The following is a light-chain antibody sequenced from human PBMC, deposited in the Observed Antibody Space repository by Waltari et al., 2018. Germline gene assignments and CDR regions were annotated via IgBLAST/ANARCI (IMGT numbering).Light chain of an antibody. J-gene: IGKJ2*01. CDR1: QGIGNY. CDR3: QKSKRAPFT. CDR2: GAS. Sequence: DIQMTQSPSSLSASVGDRITITCRASQGIGNYLAWYQQKPGKGPKLLISGASALQSGVPSRFSGSGSGTDFTLTISSLQPEDVGTYYCQKSKRAPFTFGQGTKLEI. V-gene: IGKV1-27*01.